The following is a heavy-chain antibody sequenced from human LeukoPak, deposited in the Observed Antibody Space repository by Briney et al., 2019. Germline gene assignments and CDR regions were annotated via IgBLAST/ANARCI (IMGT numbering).Heavy chain of an antibody. CDR3: VKDQSGSGSW. Sequence: GGSLRLSCVASGFIFSDAWMTWVRQAPGKGLEYVASITNDGGSTYYADSVKGRFTISRDNFKNTLYLQVNSLRAEDTAVYYCVKDQSGSGSWWGQGTLVTVSS. CDR2: ITNDGGST. V-gene: IGHV3-64D*06. D-gene: IGHD3-10*01. CDR1: GFIFSDAW. J-gene: IGHJ4*02.